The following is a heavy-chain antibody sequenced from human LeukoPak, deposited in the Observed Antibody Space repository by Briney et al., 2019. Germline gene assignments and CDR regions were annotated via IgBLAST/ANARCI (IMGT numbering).Heavy chain of an antibody. CDR2: IIPILGIA. CDR3: ASARRFYYYGMDV. J-gene: IGHJ6*02. Sequence: GASVKVSCKASGGTFSSYAISWVRRAPGQGLEWMGRIIPILGIANYAQKFQGRVTITADKSTSTAYMELSSLRSEDTAVYYCASARRFYYYGMDVWGQGTTVTVSS. CDR1: GGTFSSYA. V-gene: IGHV1-69*04.